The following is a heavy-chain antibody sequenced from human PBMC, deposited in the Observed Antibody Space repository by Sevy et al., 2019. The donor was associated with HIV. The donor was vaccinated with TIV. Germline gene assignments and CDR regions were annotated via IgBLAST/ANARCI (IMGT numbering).Heavy chain of an antibody. CDR1: GFTFSDYS. J-gene: IGHJ4*02. CDR2: IRYDGTRK. Sequence: GGSLRLSCAASGFTFSDYSMHWIRQAPGKGLEWVAFIRYDGTRKDYADSVKGRFTISRDNSKKTLFLQMNSLRAEDTAVYYCPRCGDFLLTDWGQGAAVTVSS. V-gene: IGHV3-30*02. CDR3: PRCGDFLLTD. D-gene: IGHD2-21*01.